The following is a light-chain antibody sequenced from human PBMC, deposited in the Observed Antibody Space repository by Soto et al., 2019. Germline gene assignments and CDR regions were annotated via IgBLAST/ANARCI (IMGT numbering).Light chain of an antibody. CDR2: KAS. Sequence: DIQMTQSPSTLSASVGDRVTITCRASQSISSWLAWYQQKPGKAPKLLINKASSLESGVPSRFSGSGSGTEFTLTINGLQPDDFATYFCQQFKSGTWTFGQGTKVDIK. J-gene: IGKJ1*01. V-gene: IGKV1-5*03. CDR3: QQFKSGTWT. CDR1: QSISSW.